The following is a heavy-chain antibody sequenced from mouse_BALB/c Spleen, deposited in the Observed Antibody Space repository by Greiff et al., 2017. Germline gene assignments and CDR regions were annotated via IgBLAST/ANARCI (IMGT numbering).Heavy chain of an antibody. D-gene: IGHD3-1*01. J-gene: IGHJ3*01. CDR2: IDPETGGT. V-gene: IGHV1-15*01. CDR3: TDGPSAWFAY. CDR1: GYTFTDYE. Sequence: QVQLKESGAELVRPGASVTLSCKASGYTFTDYEMHWVKQTPVHGLEWIGAIDPETGGTAYNQKFKGKATLTADKSSSTAYMELRSLTSEDSAVYYCTDGPSAWFAYWGQGTLVTVSA.